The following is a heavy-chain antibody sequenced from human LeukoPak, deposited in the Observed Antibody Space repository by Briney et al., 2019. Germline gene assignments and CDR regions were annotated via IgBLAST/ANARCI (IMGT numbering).Heavy chain of an antibody. CDR2: ISYDGTNK. Sequence: PGRSLRLSCAASGFTFNAYSMHWVRQAPGKGLEWVALISYDGTNKYYADSVKGRFTISRDNSKNTLSLQMNSLRAEDTAVYYCAKDHSKIQPFDYWGQGTLDTVSS. CDR3: AKDHSKIQPFDY. J-gene: IGHJ4*02. CDR1: GFTFNAYS. D-gene: IGHD5-18*01. V-gene: IGHV3-30-3*01.